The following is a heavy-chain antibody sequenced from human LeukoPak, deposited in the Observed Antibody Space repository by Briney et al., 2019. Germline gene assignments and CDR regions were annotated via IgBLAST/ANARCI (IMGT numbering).Heavy chain of an antibody. J-gene: IGHJ4*02. D-gene: IGHD3-10*01. V-gene: IGHV4-59*08. CDR2: IYYSGST. CDR1: GGSISSYY. CDR3: ARHGPEGTPIDY. Sequence: KPSETLSLTCTVSGGSISSYYWSWIRQPPGKGLEWIGYIYYSGSTNYNPSLKSRVTISVDTSKNQFSLKLSSVTAADTAVYYCARHGPEGTPIDYWGQGTLVTVSS.